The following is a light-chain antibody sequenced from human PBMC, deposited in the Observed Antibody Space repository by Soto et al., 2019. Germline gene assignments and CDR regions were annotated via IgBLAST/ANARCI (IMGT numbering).Light chain of an antibody. CDR3: QQYYNIPPT. CDR2: WAS. V-gene: IGKV4-1*01. J-gene: IGKJ1*01. Sequence: DIVMTQSPDSLAVSLGERATINCKSSQSVFFNSNNKNYLAWYQQKPGQPPKLLIYWASTRESGVPDRFSGSGSGTDFTLTISSLQAADVAFYYCQQYYNIPPTFGQGTKVEI. CDR1: QSVFFNSNNKNY.